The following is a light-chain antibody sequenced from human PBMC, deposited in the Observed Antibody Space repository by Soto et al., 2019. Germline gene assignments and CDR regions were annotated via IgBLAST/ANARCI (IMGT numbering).Light chain of an antibody. V-gene: IGKV3-20*01. CDR1: QSVRSYF. CDR2: GAY. CDR3: QQFRDSLKA. Sequence: EIVLTQSPGTLSLSPGERVTLSCRASQSVRSYFLAWYQQTPGHASRLLIYGAYSTATGIPDRFSGSGSGTAFTLTISSREPEDCAVYYCQQFRDSLKAFGQGTKVEIK. J-gene: IGKJ1*01.